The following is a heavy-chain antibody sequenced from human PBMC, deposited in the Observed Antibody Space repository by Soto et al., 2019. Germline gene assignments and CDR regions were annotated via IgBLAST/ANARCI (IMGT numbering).Heavy chain of an antibody. CDR1: GGSISSYY. Sequence: QVQLQESGPGLVKPSETLSLTCTVSGGSISSYYWSWIRQPPGKGLEWIGYIYYSGSTNYNPSLKSRVTMSVATSNTRCSLKLSSVPAADTAVYYCARLVVPAAADPPSYYYYYGMDVWGQGTTVTVSS. D-gene: IGHD2-2*01. CDR3: ARLVVPAAADPPSYYYYYGMDV. CDR2: IYYSGST. V-gene: IGHV4-59*08. J-gene: IGHJ6*02.